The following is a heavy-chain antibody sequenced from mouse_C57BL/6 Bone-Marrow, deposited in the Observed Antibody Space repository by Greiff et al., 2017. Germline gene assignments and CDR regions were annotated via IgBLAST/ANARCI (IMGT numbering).Heavy chain of an antibody. CDR3: ARGYYGSPFAY. CDR1: GYAFSSYW. Sequence: QVQLKESGAELVKPGASVKISCKASGYAFSSYWMNWVKQRPGKGLEWIGQIYPGDGDTNYNGKFKGKATLTADKSSSTAYMQLSSLTSEDSAVYVCARGYYGSPFAYWGQGNLVTVSA. CDR2: IYPGDGDT. D-gene: IGHD1-1*01. V-gene: IGHV1-80*01. J-gene: IGHJ3*01.